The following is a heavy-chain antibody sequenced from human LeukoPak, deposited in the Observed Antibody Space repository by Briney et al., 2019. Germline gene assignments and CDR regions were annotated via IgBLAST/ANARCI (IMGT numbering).Heavy chain of an antibody. J-gene: IGHJ4*02. V-gene: IGHV3-23*01. CDR2: ISGGGAST. CDR1: GFTFSSYA. Sequence: PGGSLRLSCAASGFTFSSYAMSWVRQAPGKGLEWVSAISGGGASTYSADSVRGRFTISRDNSKNTLYLQMNSLRAEDTAVYYCAKTFLVATIGAVLGYWGQGTLVTVSS. D-gene: IGHD5-12*01. CDR3: AKTFLVATIGAVLGY.